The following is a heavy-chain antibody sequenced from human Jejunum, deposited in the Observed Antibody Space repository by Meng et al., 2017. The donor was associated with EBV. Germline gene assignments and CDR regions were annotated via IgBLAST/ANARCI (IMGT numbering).Heavy chain of an antibody. CDR1: GDSISNGDYY. V-gene: IGHV4-39*07. CDR3: ARDPAYPRGLFNS. J-gene: IGHJ4*02. CDR2: IHRGGST. D-gene: IGHD3-10*01. Sequence: QLQLQESGPGLVKPSXXLSLTXXVSGDSISNGDYYWDWIRQSPGKGLEWIASIHRGGSTYYDPSLKSRVTISLDTSKNQFSLKLNSVTAADTAVYYCARDPAYPRGLFNSWGQGTLGTVSS.